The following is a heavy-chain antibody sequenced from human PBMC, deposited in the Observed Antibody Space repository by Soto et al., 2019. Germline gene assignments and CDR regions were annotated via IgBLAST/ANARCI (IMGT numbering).Heavy chain of an antibody. CDR3: ARGYYDSSGYHDAFDI. CDR1: GFTFSSYA. D-gene: IGHD3-22*01. J-gene: IGHJ3*02. Sequence: GGSLRLSCAASGFTFSSYAMHWVRQAPGKGLEWVAVISYGGSNKYYADSVKGRFTISRDNSKNTLYLQMNSLRAEDTAVYYCARGYYDSSGYHDAFDIWGQGTMVTVSS. CDR2: ISYGGSNK. V-gene: IGHV3-30-3*01.